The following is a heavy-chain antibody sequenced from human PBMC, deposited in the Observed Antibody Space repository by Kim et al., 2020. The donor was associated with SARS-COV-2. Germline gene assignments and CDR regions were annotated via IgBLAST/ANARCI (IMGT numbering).Heavy chain of an antibody. Sequence: SETLSLTCTVSGGSISSSRFCWGWIRQPPGKGLEWIGSICYHWGTSYSPPLKSRVTISADTSKNQFSLKLNSVTAADTAMYYCAREFPDVPTHHIDYWG. CDR2: ICYHWGT. D-gene: IGHD2-15*01. CDR1: GGSISSSRFC. J-gene: IGHJ4*01. V-gene: IGHV4-39*07. CDR3: AREFPDVPTHHIDY.